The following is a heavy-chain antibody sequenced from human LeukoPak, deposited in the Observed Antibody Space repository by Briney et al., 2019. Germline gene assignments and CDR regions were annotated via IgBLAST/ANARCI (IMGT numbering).Heavy chain of an antibody. CDR3: ARGTMTTVTYYFDY. CDR1: GGSFSGYY. Sequence: SETLSLTCAVYGGSFSGYYWSWIRQPPGKGLEWIGEINHSGSTNYNPSLKSRVTISVDTSKNQFSLKLSSVTAADTAAYYCARGTMTTVTYYFDYWGQGTLVTVSS. J-gene: IGHJ4*02. CDR2: INHSGST. V-gene: IGHV4-34*01. D-gene: IGHD4-17*01.